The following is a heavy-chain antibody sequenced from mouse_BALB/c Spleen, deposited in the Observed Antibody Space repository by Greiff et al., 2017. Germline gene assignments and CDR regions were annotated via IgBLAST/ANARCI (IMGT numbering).Heavy chain of an antibody. CDR2: ISSGSSTI. J-gene: IGHJ3*01. Sequence: EVQLVESGGGLVQPGGSRKLSCAASGFTFSSFGMHWVRQAPEKGLEWVAYISSGSSTIYYADTVKGRFTISRDNPKNTLFLQMTSLRSEDTAMYYCATGSSWFAYWGQGTLVTVSA. V-gene: IGHV5-17*02. D-gene: IGHD1-1*01. CDR1: GFTFSSFG. CDR3: ATGSSWFAY.